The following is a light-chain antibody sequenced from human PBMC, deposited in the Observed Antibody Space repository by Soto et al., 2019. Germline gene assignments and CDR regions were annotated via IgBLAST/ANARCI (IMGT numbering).Light chain of an antibody. CDR3: CSYAVRLHVV. J-gene: IGLJ7*01. V-gene: IGLV2-11*01. CDR1: SGDVGAYNS. CDR2: DVD. Sequence: QSALTQPRSVSGSPGQSVTISCTGTSGDVGAYNSVSWSQQYPGKAPKLIIYDVDKRPSGVPDRFSGSKSGNTASLTISGLQAEDEADYYCCSYAVRLHVVFGGGTQLTVL.